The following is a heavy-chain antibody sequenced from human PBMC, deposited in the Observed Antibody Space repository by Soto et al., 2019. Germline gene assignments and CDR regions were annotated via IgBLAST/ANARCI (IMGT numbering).Heavy chain of an antibody. CDR2: IIPIFGTA. J-gene: IGHJ5*02. CDR3: ARAGSPDYITIFGVVTDWFDP. Sequence: SVKGSCKACGGTFSSYAISWVRQAPVQGLEWMGGIIPIFGTANYAQKFQGRVTITADESTSTAYMELSSLRSEDTAVYYCARAGSPDYITIFGVVTDWFDPWGQGTLVTVYS. CDR1: GGTFSSYA. D-gene: IGHD3-3*01. V-gene: IGHV1-69*13.